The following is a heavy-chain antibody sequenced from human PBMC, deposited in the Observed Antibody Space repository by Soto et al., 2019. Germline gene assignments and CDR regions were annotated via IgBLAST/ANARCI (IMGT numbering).Heavy chain of an antibody. V-gene: IGHV2-5*04. CDR1: GFSLNTGGVG. CDR2: IYWDDDK. J-gene: IGHJ4*02. D-gene: IGHD3-10*01. Sequence: QITLKESGPTVVKPTQTLTLTCSLSGFSLNTGGVGVGWIRQPPGKALEWLAVIYWDDDKSWNPSLRDRLTINRDVSVVLVVLSVTHIDAVDTCTYYCVRRRGGFAGRWTTPSWDDGGQWTLVTVSS. CDR3: VRRRGGFAGRWTTPSWDD.